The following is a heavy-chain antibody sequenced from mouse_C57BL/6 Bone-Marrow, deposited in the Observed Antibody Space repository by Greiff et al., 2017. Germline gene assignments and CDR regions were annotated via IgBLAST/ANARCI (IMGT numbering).Heavy chain of an antibody. J-gene: IGHJ2*01. D-gene: IGHD1-1*01. CDR3: VRHYYGSYYFDY. Sequence: EVMLVESGGGLVQPKGSLKLSYAASGFSFNTYAMNWVRQAPGKGLEWVARIRSKSNNYATYYADSVKDRFTISRDDSESMLYLQMNNLKTEDTAMYYCVRHYYGSYYFDYWGQGTTLTVSS. CDR1: GFSFNTYA. CDR2: IRSKSNNYAT. V-gene: IGHV10-1*01.